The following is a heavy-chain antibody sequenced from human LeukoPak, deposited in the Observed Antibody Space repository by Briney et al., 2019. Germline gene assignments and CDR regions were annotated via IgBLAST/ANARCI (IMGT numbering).Heavy chain of an antibody. D-gene: IGHD1-26*01. CDR2: INPVSGGT. CDR3: ARGFLGAGAADHYYYMDL. J-gene: IGHJ6*02. V-gene: IGHV1-2*02. CDR1: GYTFTGYY. Sequence: ASVKVSCKASGYTFTGYYIFWVRQAPGQGLEWMGWINPVSGGTKNAQKFRGRVTMTRDTSISTAYMEVISLTYDDTAIYFCARGFLGAGAADHYYYMDLWGQGTTVTVSS.